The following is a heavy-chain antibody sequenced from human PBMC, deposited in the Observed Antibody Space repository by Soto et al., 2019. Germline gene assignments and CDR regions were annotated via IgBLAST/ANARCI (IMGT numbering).Heavy chain of an antibody. V-gene: IGHV1-46*01. CDR3: AREDTANGGAFDL. D-gene: IGHD5-18*01. Sequence: ASVKVSCKASGYIFTSYSIHWVRQAPGQGLEWMGIINPSGGSTSYTQRFQGRVTMTGDKSTSTVYMELSSLISEDTAVYYCAREDTANGGAFDLWGQGTMVTVSS. CDR2: INPSGGST. J-gene: IGHJ3*01. CDR1: GYIFTSYS.